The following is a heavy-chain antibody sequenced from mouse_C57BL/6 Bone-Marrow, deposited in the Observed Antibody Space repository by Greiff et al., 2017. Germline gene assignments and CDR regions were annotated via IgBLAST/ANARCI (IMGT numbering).Heavy chain of an antibody. Sequence: EVQLKESGAELVKPGASVKLSCTASGFNIKDYYIHWVKQRTEQGLEWIGRIDPEDGETKYAPKFQDKATITADTSSNTAYLQLSSLTSEDTDVYYCTRSLIYYGTNYWGQGTTLTVSS. CDR1: GFNIKDYY. CDR2: IDPEDGET. D-gene: IGHD1-1*01. CDR3: TRSLIYYGTNY. V-gene: IGHV14-2*01. J-gene: IGHJ2*01.